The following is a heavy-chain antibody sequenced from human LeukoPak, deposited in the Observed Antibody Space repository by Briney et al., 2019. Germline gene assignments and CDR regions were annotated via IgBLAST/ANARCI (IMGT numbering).Heavy chain of an antibody. CDR2: IYSGDNS. Sequence: GGSLRLSCAASGFTFSSYGMHWVRQAPGKGLEWVSVIYSGDNSYYADSVKGRFTISRDTPKNTLYLQMNSLRAEDTAVYYCARGAYYYEDWGQGTLVTVSS. CDR3: ARGAYYYED. J-gene: IGHJ4*02. D-gene: IGHD3-22*01. V-gene: IGHV3-53*01. CDR1: GFTFSSYG.